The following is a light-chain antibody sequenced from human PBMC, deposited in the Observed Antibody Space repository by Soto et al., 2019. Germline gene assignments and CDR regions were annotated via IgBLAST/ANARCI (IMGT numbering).Light chain of an antibody. J-gene: IGKJ1*01. CDR2: SAS. Sequence: EIVLTQSPATLSLSPGDRATLSCRASQSVSSSYLAWYQQKPGQVPRLLIYSASRRDTGIPDRFSGSGSGTEFTLTISSLEPDDFAVYYCQQYGSSPRAFGQGTKVDIK. CDR1: QSVSSSY. V-gene: IGKV3-20*01. CDR3: QQYGSSPRA.